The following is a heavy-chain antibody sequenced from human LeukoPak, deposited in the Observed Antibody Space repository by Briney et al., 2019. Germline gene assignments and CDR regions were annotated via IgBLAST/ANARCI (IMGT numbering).Heavy chain of an antibody. CDR3: ARGEFYHDSSGYYLR. Sequence: ASVKVSCKASGYTFTGYYMHWVRQAPGQGLEWMGWINPNSGGTNYAQKFQGRVTMTRDTSISTAYMELSRLRSDDTAVYHCARGEFYHDSSGYYLRWGQGTLVTVSS. CDR1: GYTFTGYY. V-gene: IGHV1-2*02. CDR2: INPNSGGT. D-gene: IGHD3-22*01. J-gene: IGHJ4*02.